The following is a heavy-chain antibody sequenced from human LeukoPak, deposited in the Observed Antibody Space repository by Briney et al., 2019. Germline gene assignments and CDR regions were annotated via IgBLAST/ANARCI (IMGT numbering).Heavy chain of an antibody. CDR3: ATYDFWSGSFDY. CDR2: INPNSGGT. CDR1: GYTFTGYY. D-gene: IGHD3-3*01. V-gene: IGHV1-2*02. J-gene: IGHJ4*02. Sequence: ASVKVSCKASGYTFTGYYMHWVRQAPGQGLEWMGWINPNSGGTNYAQKFQGRVTMTRDTSISTAYMELSRLRSDDTAVYYCATYDFWSGSFDYWGQGTLVTVSS.